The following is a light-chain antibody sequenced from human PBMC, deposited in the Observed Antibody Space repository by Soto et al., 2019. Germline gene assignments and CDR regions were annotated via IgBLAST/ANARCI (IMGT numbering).Light chain of an antibody. Sequence: DIVLTQSPGTLSLSPGERATLSCRATQTIIGNYLAWYQQKPGQAPRVLIHGASSMATGIPDRFSGSGSGTDFTLTISRLEPEDFAVYFCQQYGNTPPNAFGQGTKVEIK. CDR1: QTIIGNY. CDR3: QQYGNTPPNA. CDR2: GAS. J-gene: IGKJ2*01. V-gene: IGKV3-20*01.